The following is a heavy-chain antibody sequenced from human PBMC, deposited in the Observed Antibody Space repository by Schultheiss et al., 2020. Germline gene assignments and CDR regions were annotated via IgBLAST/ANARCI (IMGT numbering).Heavy chain of an antibody. V-gene: IGHV3-23*01. J-gene: IGHJ4*02. CDR2: ISGSGDNT. CDR3: ARGYSTNY. CDR1: GFIFSSYV. D-gene: IGHD2-8*01. Sequence: GGSLRLSCEASGFIFSSYVMSWVRQAPGKGLEWVSGISGSGDNTYYADSVKGRVTISRDNFKNTLYLQMNSLRAEDTAVYYCARGYSTNYWGQGTQVTVSS.